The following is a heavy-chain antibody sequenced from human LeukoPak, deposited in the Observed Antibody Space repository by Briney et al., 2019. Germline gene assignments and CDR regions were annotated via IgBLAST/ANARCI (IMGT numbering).Heavy chain of an antibody. V-gene: IGHV4-4*07. CDR2: LSTSGST. J-gene: IGHJ2*01. CDR1: GASISNYY. D-gene: IGHD5-24*01. CDR3: ARGIWETATIPYWYFDI. Sequence: SETLSLTCTLSGASISNYYWSMIRQPAGRRVDCLPRLSTSGSTNYNPSLKSRFIMSVDTSKHQFSLKLSSVTAADTALYYCARGIWETATIPYWYFDIWGRGTLVTVSS.